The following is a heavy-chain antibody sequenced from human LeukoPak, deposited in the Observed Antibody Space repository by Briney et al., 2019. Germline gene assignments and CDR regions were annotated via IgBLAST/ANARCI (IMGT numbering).Heavy chain of an antibody. V-gene: IGHV3-49*04. CDR1: GFTFGDYV. J-gene: IGHJ4*02. D-gene: IGHD3-22*01. CDR2: IRAKPYGGTT. Sequence: GGSLRLSCTTSGFTFGDYVMSWVRQAPGKGLEWVGFIRAKPYGGTTEYAASVKGRFTISRDDSKSIAYLQMNSLRTDDTAVYYCASPVLLEKDTSAYYFWGQGTLVTVSS. CDR3: ASPVLLEKDTSAYYF.